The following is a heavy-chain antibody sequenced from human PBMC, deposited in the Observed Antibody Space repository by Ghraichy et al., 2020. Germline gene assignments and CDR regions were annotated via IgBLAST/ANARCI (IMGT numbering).Heavy chain of an antibody. Sequence: SETLSLTCTVSGGSVSSGSYYWSWIRQPPGKGLEWIGYIYYSGSTNYNPSLKSRVTISVDTSKNQFSLKLSSVTAADTAVYYCARGYYDFWSGYYPYYYYGMDVWGQGTTVTVSS. CDR1: GGSVSSGSYY. CDR3: ARGYYDFWSGYYPYYYYGMDV. CDR2: IYYSGST. D-gene: IGHD3-3*01. V-gene: IGHV4-61*01. J-gene: IGHJ6*02.